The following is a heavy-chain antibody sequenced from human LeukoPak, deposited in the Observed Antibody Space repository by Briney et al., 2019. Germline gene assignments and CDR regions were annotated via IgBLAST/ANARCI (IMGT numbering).Heavy chain of an antibody. CDR3: VRDGAFDI. J-gene: IGHJ3*02. CDR1: GYTFTGYY. CDR2: INPNRGDT. V-gene: IGHV1-2*02. Sequence: ASVKVSCKASGYTFTGYYMHWVRQAPGQGVEWMGWINPNRGDTNYAQKFQGRVTMTRDTSISTAYMDLSRLRSDDTAVYYCVRDGAFDIWGQGTMVTVSS.